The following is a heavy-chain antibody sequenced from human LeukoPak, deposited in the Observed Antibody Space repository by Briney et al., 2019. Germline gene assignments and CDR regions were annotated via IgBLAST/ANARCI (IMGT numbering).Heavy chain of an antibody. CDR1: GFTFSSYS. V-gene: IGHV3-21*01. D-gene: IGHD1-26*01. CDR2: ISSSSYI. J-gene: IGHJ4*02. Sequence: GGSLRLSCAASGFTFSSYSMIWVRQAPGKGLEWVSSISSSSYIYYADSVKGRFTISRDNAKNSLYLQMNSLRAEDTAVYYCARDWDSGSSFDYWGQGTLVTVSS. CDR3: ARDWDSGSSFDY.